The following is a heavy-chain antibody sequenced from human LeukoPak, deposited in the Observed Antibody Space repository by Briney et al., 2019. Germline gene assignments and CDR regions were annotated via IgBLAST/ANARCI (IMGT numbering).Heavy chain of an antibody. J-gene: IGHJ4*02. V-gene: IGHV1-2*06. CDR1: GYTLTGYY. CDR2: INPNSGGT. Sequence: ASVKVSCKASGYTLTGYYMHWVRQAPGQGLEWMGRINPNSGGTNYAQKFQGRVTMTRDTSISTAYMELSRLRSDDTAVYYCAREVRSTSCHFDYWGQGTLVTVSS. D-gene: IGHD2-2*01. CDR3: AREVRSTSCHFDY.